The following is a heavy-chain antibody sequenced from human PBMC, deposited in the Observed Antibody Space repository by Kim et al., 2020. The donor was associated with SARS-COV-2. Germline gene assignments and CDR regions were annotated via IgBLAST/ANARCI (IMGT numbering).Heavy chain of an antibody. CDR1: GGTFSSYA. V-gene: IGHV1-69*13. CDR3: ARSPTSSSWRTEYFQH. Sequence: SVKVSCKASGGTFSSYAISWVRQAPGQGLEWMGGIIPIFGTANYAQKFQGRVTITADESTSTAYMELSSLRSEDTAVYYCARSPTSSSWRTEYFQHWGQGTLVTVSS. D-gene: IGHD6-13*01. J-gene: IGHJ1*01. CDR2: IIPIFGTA.